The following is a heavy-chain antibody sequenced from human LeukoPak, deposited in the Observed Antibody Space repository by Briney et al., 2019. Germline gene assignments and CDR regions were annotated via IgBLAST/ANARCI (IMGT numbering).Heavy chain of an antibody. CDR1: GFSFSDSW. D-gene: IGHD2-21*02. CDR2: INGDDSKT. Sequence: GGSLRLSCAASGFSFSDSWMHWVRHVPGKGLVWVSRINGDDSKTTYADSVRGRFTISRDNAKNTLYLQMNSLGVDDTAVYCCARGAVTGQQCDNWGQGTLVTVSS. V-gene: IGHV3-74*01. J-gene: IGHJ4*02. CDR3: ARGAVTGQQCDN.